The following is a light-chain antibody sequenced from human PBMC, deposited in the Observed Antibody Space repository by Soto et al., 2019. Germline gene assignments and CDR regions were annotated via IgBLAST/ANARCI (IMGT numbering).Light chain of an antibody. CDR3: QQYGSSPPLT. CDR1: QSVSSSY. CDR2: GAS. J-gene: IGKJ4*01. Sequence: ENVLTQSPGNLSLSPGERATLSCRASQSVSSSYLAWYQQKPGQAPRLLIYGASSRATGIPDRFSGSGSGTDFTLTISRLEPEDFAVYYCQQYGSSPPLTFGGGTKVDIK. V-gene: IGKV3-20*01.